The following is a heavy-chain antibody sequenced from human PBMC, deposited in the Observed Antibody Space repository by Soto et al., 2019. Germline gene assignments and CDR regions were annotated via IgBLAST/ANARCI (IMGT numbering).Heavy chain of an antibody. V-gene: IGHV4-31*03. CDR3: ARADYGYGYLGDY. CDR1: GGSISSGGYY. Sequence: SETLSLTCTVSGGSISSGGYYWSWIRQHPGKGLEWIGYIYYSGSTYYNPSLKSRVTISVDTSKNQFSLKLSSVTAADTAVYYCARADYGYGYLGDYWGQGTLVTVSS. J-gene: IGHJ4*02. D-gene: IGHD5-18*01. CDR2: IYYSGST.